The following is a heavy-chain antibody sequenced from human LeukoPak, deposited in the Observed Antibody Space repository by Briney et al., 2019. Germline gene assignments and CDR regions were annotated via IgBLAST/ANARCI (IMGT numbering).Heavy chain of an antibody. CDR1: GFTFSSYG. D-gene: IGHD6-13*01. V-gene: IGHV3-33*01. Sequence: PGRYLRLSCAASGFTFSSYGMRWGRHAPGKGLEWVTVIWEDGSNKYYADCVKGRFTISRHNSQNTLYPQMNSLRAEHTAVYYCAREPVHSSSWYPPDYWGQASLVT. CDR3: AREPVHSSSWYPPDY. CDR2: IWEDGSNK. J-gene: IGHJ4*02.